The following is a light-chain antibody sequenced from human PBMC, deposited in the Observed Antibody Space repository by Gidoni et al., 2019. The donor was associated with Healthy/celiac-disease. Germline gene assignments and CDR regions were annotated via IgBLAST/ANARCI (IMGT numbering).Light chain of an antibody. CDR3: QQYYSTPGYT. J-gene: IGKJ2*01. CDR1: QSVLYSSNNKNY. CDR2: WAS. V-gene: IGKV4-1*01. Sequence: DIVMTQSPDSLAVSLGERATINCKSSQSVLYSSNNKNYLAGYQQKPGQPPKLLIYWASTRESGVPDRFSGSGSGTDFTLTISSLQAADVAVYYCQQYYSTPGYTFGQGTKLEIK.